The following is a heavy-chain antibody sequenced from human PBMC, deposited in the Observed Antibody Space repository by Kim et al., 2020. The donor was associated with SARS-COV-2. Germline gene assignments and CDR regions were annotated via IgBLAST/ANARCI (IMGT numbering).Heavy chain of an antibody. CDR2: IRSKAYGGTT. Sequence: GGSLRLSCTASGFTFGDYAMSWFRQAPGKGLEWVGFIRSKAYGGTTEYAASVKGRFTISRDDSKSIAYLQMNSLKTEDTAVYYCTRWEEVYYDSSGSCFDYWGQGTLVTVSS. CDR1: GFTFGDYA. D-gene: IGHD3-22*01. V-gene: IGHV3-49*03. CDR3: TRWEEVYYDSSGSCFDY. J-gene: IGHJ4*02.